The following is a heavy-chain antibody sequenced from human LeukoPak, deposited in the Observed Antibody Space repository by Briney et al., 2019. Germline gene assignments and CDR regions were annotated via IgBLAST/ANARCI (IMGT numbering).Heavy chain of an antibody. CDR3: ARDPDRGGYSMFDY. CDR1: GFTFSSYS. CDR2: ISSSSSYI. Sequence: GGSLRLSCAASGFTFSSYSMNWVRQAPGQGLEWVSSISSSSSYIYYADSVKGRFTISRDNAKNSLYLQMNSLRAEDTAVYYCARDPDRGGYSMFDYWGQGTLVTVSS. J-gene: IGHJ4*02. V-gene: IGHV3-21*01. D-gene: IGHD3-22*01.